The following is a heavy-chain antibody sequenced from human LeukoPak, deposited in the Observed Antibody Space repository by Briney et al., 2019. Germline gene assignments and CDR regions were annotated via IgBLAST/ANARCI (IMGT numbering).Heavy chain of an antibody. CDR1: GYTFTGHY. V-gene: IGHV1-2*02. D-gene: IGHD7-27*01. J-gene: IGHJ4*02. CDR2: TNPNSGGT. CDR3: ARDSAGDLDS. Sequence: ASVKVSCKASGYTFTGHYMHWVRQAPGQGLEWMGWTNPNSGGTNYAQKFQGRVTMTRDTSISTAYMELSRMRSDDTAVYYCARDSAGDLDSWGQGTLVTVSS.